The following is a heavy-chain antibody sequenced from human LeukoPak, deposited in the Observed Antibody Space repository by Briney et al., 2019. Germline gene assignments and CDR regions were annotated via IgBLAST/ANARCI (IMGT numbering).Heavy chain of an antibody. Sequence: SETLSLTCAVYGGSFSGYYWSWIRQSPGKGLEWIGEINHSGNTNYNPSLESRVTISADTSKNQFSLKLSSVTAADTAVYYCARAGRGTVTTSGWFDPWGQGTLVTVSS. CDR3: ARAGRGTVTTSGWFDP. CDR1: GGSFSGYY. V-gene: IGHV4-34*01. J-gene: IGHJ5*02. D-gene: IGHD4-17*01. CDR2: INHSGNT.